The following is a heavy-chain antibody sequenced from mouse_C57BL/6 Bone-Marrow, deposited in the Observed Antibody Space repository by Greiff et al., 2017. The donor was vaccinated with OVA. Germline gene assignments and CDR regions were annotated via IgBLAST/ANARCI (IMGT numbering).Heavy chain of an antibody. D-gene: IGHD1-1*01. CDR2: INPSSGYT. V-gene: IGHV1-4*01. CDR1: GYTFTSYT. J-gene: IGHJ2*01. Sequence: QVQLQQSGAELARPGASVKMSCKASGYTFTSYTMHWVKQRPGQGLEWIGYINPSSGYTKYNEKFKDKATMTADKSSSTAYMQLSSLTSEDSAVYYCARRITAVVGRDFEDWGQGTTLTVSA. CDR3: ARRITAVVGRDFED.